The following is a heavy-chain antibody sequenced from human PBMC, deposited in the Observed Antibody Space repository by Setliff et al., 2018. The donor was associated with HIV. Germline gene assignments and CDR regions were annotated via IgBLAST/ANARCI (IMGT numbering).Heavy chain of an antibody. CDR1: GYTFTCYY. Sequence: ASVKVSCKASGYTFTCYYMHWVRQAPGQGLEWMGIINPSGGSTNYAQKFQGRVTMTRDTSTSTVYMELSSLRSEDTAVYYCAGAGRSGSYNHYYYYYMDVWGKGATVTVSS. J-gene: IGHJ6*03. CDR2: INPSGGST. V-gene: IGHV1-46*01. D-gene: IGHD1-26*01. CDR3: AGAGRSGSYNHYYYYYMDV.